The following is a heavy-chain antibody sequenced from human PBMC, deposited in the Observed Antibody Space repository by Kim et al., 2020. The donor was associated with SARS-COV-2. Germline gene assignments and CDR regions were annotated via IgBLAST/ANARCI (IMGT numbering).Heavy chain of an antibody. CDR2: VGHKAHNYAT. CDR1: RFTLSGSP. Sequence: GGSLRLSCAASRFTLSGSPIHWVRQAAGKGLEWVGRVGHKAHNYATTYGASVKGRFTISRDDSKNTAYLQMNSLKTEDTAVYYCTSLITAWGQGNLVTVS. V-gene: IGHV3-73*01. CDR3: TSLITA. J-gene: IGHJ4*02. D-gene: IGHD6-25*01.